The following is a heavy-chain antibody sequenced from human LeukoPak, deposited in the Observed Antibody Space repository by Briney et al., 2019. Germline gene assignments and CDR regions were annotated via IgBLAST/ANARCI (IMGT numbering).Heavy chain of an antibody. D-gene: IGHD6-19*01. J-gene: IGHJ3*02. CDR1: GFTFSSYA. CDR2: ISGSGGST. CDR3: ARSSGWFGDAFDI. Sequence: PGGSLRLSCAASGFTFSSYAMSWVRQTPGKGLEWVTAISGSGGSTYYADSVKGRLAISRDNSKNTLYLQMNSLRAEDTAVYYCARSSGWFGDAFDIWGQGTMATISS. V-gene: IGHV3-23*01.